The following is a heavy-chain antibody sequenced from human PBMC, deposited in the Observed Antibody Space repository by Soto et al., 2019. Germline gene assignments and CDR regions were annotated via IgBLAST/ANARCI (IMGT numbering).Heavy chain of an antibody. D-gene: IGHD1-1*01. J-gene: IGHJ6*02. V-gene: IGHV4-30-2*01. CDR3: AGRSVWIRYYYGIDG. CDR2: ISHSEST. Sequence: SETLSLTCAVSGGSISSGGYSWSWIRQQPGKGLEWIGYISHSESTYYNPSLKSRVTISVDRSKNKFSLKMSSVTAADTAVYYCAGRSVWIRYYYGIDGWGQGTMVTVSS. CDR1: GGSISSGGYS.